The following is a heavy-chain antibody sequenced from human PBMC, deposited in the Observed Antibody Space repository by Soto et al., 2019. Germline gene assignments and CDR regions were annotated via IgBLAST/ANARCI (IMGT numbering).Heavy chain of an antibody. CDR1: GGTFSSYA. V-gene: IGHV1-69*13. J-gene: IGHJ6*02. CDR2: IIPIFGTA. CDR3: VREDWRDGHYCGMGV. Sequence: GASVKVSCKASGGTFSSYAISWVRQAPGQGLEWMGGIIPIFGTANYAQKFQGRVTITANESTSTAYMELSSLRSEDTAVYYCVREDWRDGHYCGMGVWGQGTTVTVSS. D-gene: IGHD1-1*01.